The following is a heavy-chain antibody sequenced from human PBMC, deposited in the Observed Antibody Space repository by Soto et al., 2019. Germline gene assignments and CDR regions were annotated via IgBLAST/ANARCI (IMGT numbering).Heavy chain of an antibody. V-gene: IGHV3-23*01. CDR2: ISGSGGST. CDR3: AKGADNSSDYYFFFQAEDGIRDL. J-gene: IGHJ2*01. Sequence: VHQALEKGLKWVSAISGSGGSTYYADSVKGRFTISRDNSKNTLYLQMNSLRAEDTAVYYWAKGADNSSDYYFFFQAEDGIRDL. D-gene: IGHD3-22*01.